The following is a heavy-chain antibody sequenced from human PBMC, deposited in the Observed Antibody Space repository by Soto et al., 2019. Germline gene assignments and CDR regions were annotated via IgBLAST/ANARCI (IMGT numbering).Heavy chain of an antibody. CDR1: GYIFTNYA. CDR2: INAANGNT. J-gene: IGHJ6*02. V-gene: IGHV1-3*01. D-gene: IGHD3-3*01. Sequence: ASLMVSCKASGYIFTNYAMHWVRQAPGQRLEWMGWINAANGNTKYSQKFQGRVTITTNTSVSTAYMELSSLRSEDTAVYYCARGFELEWSLDVWGQGTTVTVSS. CDR3: ARGFELEWSLDV.